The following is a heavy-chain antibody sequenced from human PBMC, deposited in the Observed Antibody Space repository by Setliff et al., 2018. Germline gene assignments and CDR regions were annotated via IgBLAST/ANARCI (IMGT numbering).Heavy chain of an antibody. D-gene: IGHD3-3*01. CDR3: ARDILNFWSGFVLRYFDL. CDR2: IYYSGST. J-gene: IGHJ2*01. CDR1: GGSISSYY. V-gene: IGHV4-39*07. Sequence: PSETLSLTCTVSGGSISSYYWGWIRQPPGKGLEWIGSIYYSGSTYYNPSLKSRVTISVDTSKNQFSLKLSSVTAADTAVYYCARDILNFWSGFVLRYFDLWGRGTLVTVSS.